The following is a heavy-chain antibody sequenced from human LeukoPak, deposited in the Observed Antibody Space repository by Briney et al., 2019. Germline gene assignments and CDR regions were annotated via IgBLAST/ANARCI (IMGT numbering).Heavy chain of an antibody. CDR2: INPNSGGT. CDR1: GYTFTGYY. Sequence: ASVKVPCKASGYTFTGYYMHWVRQAPGQGLEWMGWINPNSGGTNYAQKFQGWVTMTRDTSISTAYMELSSLRSEDTAVYYCARGDYYYYMDVWGKGTTVTVSS. CDR3: ARGDYYYYMDV. J-gene: IGHJ6*03. V-gene: IGHV1-2*04.